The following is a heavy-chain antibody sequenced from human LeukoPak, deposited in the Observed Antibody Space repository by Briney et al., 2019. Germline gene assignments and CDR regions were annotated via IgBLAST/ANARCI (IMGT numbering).Heavy chain of an antibody. J-gene: IGHJ6*03. CDR1: GFTFSSYS. D-gene: IGHD1-26*01. V-gene: IGHV3-48*01. CDR2: ISSSVSTI. Sequence: PGGSLRLPCAASGFTFSSYSMNWVRQAPGKGLEWVSYISSSVSTIYYADSVKGRFTISRDNAKNSLYLQMNSLRAEDTAVYYCAREFVGTTSYYYYYMDVWGKGTTVTVSS. CDR3: AREFVGTTSYYYYYMDV.